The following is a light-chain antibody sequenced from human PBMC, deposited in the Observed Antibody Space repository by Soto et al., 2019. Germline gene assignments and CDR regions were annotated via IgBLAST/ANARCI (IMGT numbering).Light chain of an antibody. CDR2: AAS. CDR3: QKYHTSSIT. Sequence: DIQFTQSPSFLSASVGDRVTITCRASQGISSYLAWYQQKPGKAPKLLIYAASTLQSGVPSRFSGTGSGTEFTLSIDSLQPDDFATYYCQKYHTSSITFGQGTRLEI. V-gene: IGKV1-9*01. CDR1: QGISSY. J-gene: IGKJ5*01.